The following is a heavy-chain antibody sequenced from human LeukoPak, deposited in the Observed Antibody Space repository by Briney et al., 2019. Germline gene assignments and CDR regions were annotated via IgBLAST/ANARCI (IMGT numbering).Heavy chain of an antibody. V-gene: IGHV3-30*04. CDR2: ISYDGTNK. D-gene: IGHD3-22*01. J-gene: IGHJ3*02. CDR1: GFTFSSYA. CDR3: ARSSDSSGYYWPGAFDI. Sequence: GGSLRLSCAASGFTFSSYAMHWDRQAPGKGLEWVALISYDGTNKYYADSVKGRFTISRDNSKNTLYLQMNSLGTEDTAVYYCARSSDSSGYYWPGAFDIWGQGTMGTVSS.